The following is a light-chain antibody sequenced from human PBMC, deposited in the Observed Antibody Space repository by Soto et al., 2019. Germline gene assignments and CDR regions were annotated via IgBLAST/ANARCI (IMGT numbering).Light chain of an antibody. Sequence: QSVLTQPPSVSGAPGQRVTISCTGSSSNIGANSDVHWYQQRAGAAPKLLIYGNSNRPSGVSDRFSGSKSGTSASLAITRRQAEYEADYYCQSYDSSLSGFYVFGTGTKLTVL. CDR1: SSNIGANSD. CDR3: QSYDSSLSGFYV. CDR2: GNS. V-gene: IGLV1-40*01. J-gene: IGLJ1*01.